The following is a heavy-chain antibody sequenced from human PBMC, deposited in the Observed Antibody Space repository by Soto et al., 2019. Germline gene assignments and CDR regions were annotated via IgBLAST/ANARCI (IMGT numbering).Heavy chain of an antibody. CDR3: TVWGSGNDFGDA. Sequence: EVQLAESGGGLVQPGGSLRLSCAASGFTFSDHYMDWVRQAPGKGLEWVGRSKNKADSYTTEYAASVKGRFTISRDGSKNLLLLQMNSLKTRYTAVYYCTVWGSGNDFGDAWGQGILVTVSS. V-gene: IGHV3-72*01. J-gene: IGHJ4*02. CDR1: GFTFSDHY. D-gene: IGHD3-10*01. CDR2: SKNKADSYTT.